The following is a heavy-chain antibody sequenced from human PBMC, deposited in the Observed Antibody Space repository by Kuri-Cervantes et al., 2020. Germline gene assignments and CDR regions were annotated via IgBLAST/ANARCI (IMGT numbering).Heavy chain of an antibody. Sequence: GGSLRLSCAASGLTFSTYAMHWVRQAPGKGLEWVSAISGSGGRTYYADSVKGRFTISRDNAKNSLFLQMNSLRAEDTAVFYCARGSGWLPDYWGQGTLVTVSS. J-gene: IGHJ4*02. CDR2: ISGSGGRT. D-gene: IGHD6-19*01. V-gene: IGHV3-23*01. CDR1: GLTFSTYA. CDR3: ARGSGWLPDY.